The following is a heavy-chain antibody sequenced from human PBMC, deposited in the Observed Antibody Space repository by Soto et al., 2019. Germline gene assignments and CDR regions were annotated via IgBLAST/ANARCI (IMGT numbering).Heavy chain of an antibody. Sequence: ASVKVSCKASGYAFGSYGISWVRQAPGQGLEWMGWISGNNVNTNYVQKLQGRVTLATDISTSTAYLELKSLRSDDTAVYYCARNMVTFGGVIASEPWGQGTLVTVSS. CDR2: ISGNNVNT. CDR3: ARNMVTFGGVIASEP. CDR1: GYAFGSYG. D-gene: IGHD3-16*02. J-gene: IGHJ5*02. V-gene: IGHV1-18*01.